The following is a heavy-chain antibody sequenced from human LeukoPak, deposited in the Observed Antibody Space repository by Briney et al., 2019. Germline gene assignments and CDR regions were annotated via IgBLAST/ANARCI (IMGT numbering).Heavy chain of an antibody. Sequence: GGSLRLSCAASGFTFSRYSMNWVRQAPGKGLEWVSYISSSSSSIKYADSVKGRFTISRDNAKNSLYLQMNSLRAEDTAVYYCVDLNTPLWGQGTLVTVSS. CDR1: GFTFSRYS. J-gene: IGHJ4*02. V-gene: IGHV3-48*04. CDR3: VDLNTPL. CDR2: ISSSSSSI. D-gene: IGHD2-15*01.